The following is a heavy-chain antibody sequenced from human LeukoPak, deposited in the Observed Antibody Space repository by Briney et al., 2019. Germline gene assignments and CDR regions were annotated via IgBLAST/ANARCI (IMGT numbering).Heavy chain of an antibody. Sequence: GGALRLSCSSSRFTFSSYRMNSVRQAPGKGLEWASPISSSSYIYYADSVKGRFTISRDNAKNSLYLQMNSLRAEDTAVYYCARGGPYCSSTSCYGDYWGQGTLVTVSS. J-gene: IGHJ4*02. CDR1: RFTFSSYR. V-gene: IGHV3-21*01. CDR3: ARGGPYCSSTSCYGDY. CDR2: ISSSSYI. D-gene: IGHD2-2*01.